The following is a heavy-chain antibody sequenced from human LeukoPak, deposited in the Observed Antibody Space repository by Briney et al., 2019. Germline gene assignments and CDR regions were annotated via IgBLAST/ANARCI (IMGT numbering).Heavy chain of an antibody. D-gene: IGHD2-15*01. J-gene: IGHJ5*02. CDR3: AKDTASVVVLAAKVPWFDP. CDR2: IWYDGSNK. V-gene: IGHV3-30*02. Sequence: QPGGSLRLSCAASGFIFNNYGMHWVRQAPGKGLEWVANIWYDGSNKYYGDSVKGRFTISRDNSKNTLYLQMNRLRAEDTAVYYCAKDTASVVVLAAKVPWFDPWGQGTLVTVSS. CDR1: GFIFNNYG.